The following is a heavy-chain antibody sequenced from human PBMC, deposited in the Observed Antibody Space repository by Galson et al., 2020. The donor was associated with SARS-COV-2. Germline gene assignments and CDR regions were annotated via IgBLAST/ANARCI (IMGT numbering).Heavy chain of an antibody. CDR3: ARDRTISGFGAFYFDH. Sequence: ASETLSLTCTVSGDYVRNFYWNWIRQSPEKGLEWIGYVSDTGNTKYNPFLESRVTISLDTSKNQFSLRLHSVTAADTAVHYCARDRTISGFGAFYFDHWGQGILVAVSS. CDR2: VSDTGNT. V-gene: IGHV4-59*02. D-gene: IGHD3-16*01. J-gene: IGHJ4*02. CDR1: GDYVRNFY.